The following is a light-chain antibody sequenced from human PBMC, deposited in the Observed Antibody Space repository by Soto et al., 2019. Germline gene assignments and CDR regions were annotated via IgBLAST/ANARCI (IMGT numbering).Light chain of an antibody. Sequence: IQLTQSPSSLSASVGDRVTVTCRASQSINIYLNWYQQKPGKAPTLLIYAASSLQSGVPSRFSGGGSRTDFTLTISSLQPEDFATYYCEQSYRSPYTFGQGTKLEI. V-gene: IGKV1-39*01. J-gene: IGKJ2*01. CDR1: QSINIY. CDR2: AAS. CDR3: EQSYRSPYT.